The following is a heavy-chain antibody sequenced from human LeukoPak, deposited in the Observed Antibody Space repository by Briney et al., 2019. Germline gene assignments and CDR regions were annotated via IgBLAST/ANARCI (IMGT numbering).Heavy chain of an antibody. CDR1: GGSISSSSYY. Sequence: SXTLSLTCTVSGGSISSSSYYWGWIRQPPGKGLEWIGSIYYSGSTYYNPSLKSRVTISVDTSKNQFSLKLSSVTAADRAVYYCARVYDSSGQGAFDIWGQGTMVTVSS. V-gene: IGHV4-39*07. CDR3: ARVYDSSGQGAFDI. D-gene: IGHD3-22*01. CDR2: IYYSGST. J-gene: IGHJ3*02.